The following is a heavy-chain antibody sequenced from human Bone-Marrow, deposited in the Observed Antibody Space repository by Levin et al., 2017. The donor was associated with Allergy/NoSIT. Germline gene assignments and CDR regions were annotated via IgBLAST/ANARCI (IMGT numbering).Heavy chain of an antibody. V-gene: IGHV4-38-2*02. Sequence: GSLRLSCAVSGYSISSGYYWGWIRQPPGKGLEWIASISHSGSTFYSPSLKSRVTISVDTSKNQFSLELSSVTAADTAVYYCAREFRSGDPFDSWGQGTQVTVSS. CDR3: AREFRSGDPFDS. CDR2: ISHSGST. CDR1: GYSISSGYY. D-gene: IGHD1-26*01. J-gene: IGHJ4*02.